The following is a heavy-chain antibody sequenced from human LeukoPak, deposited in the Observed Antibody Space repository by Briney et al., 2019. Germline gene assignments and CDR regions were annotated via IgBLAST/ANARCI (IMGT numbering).Heavy chain of an antibody. CDR3: ASHSEYYYDTSRNNWFDP. J-gene: IGHJ5*02. CDR2: ISAYNANT. CDR1: SYTFTSYG. Sequence: ALVKVSCKTSSYTFTSYGISWVRQAPGQGLEWMGWISAYNANTNYAQKLQGRVTMTTGTSTSTAYMELRSLRSDDTAVYYCASHSEYYYDTSRNNWFDPWGQGTLVTVSS. V-gene: IGHV1-18*01. D-gene: IGHD3-22*01.